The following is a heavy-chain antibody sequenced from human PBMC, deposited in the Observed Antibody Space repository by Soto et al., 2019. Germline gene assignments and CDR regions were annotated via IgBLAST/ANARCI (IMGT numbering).Heavy chain of an antibody. V-gene: IGHV4-31*03. CDR1: GGSISSGGYY. J-gene: IGHJ3*02. Sequence: KASETLSLTCTVSGGSISSGGYYWSWIRQHPGKGLEWIGYIYYSGSTYYNPSLKSRVTISVDTSKNQFSLKLSSVTAADTAVYYCARDSRVVVAANRAFDIWGQGTMVTVSS. CDR2: IYYSGST. D-gene: IGHD2-15*01. CDR3: ARDSRVVVAANRAFDI.